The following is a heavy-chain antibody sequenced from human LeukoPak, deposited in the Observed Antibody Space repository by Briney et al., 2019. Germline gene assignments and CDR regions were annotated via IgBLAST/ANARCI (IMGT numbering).Heavy chain of an antibody. CDR1: GYTFTGYY. D-gene: IGHD3-22*01. V-gene: IGHV1-2*02. Sequence: ASVKVSCKASGYTFTGYYMHWVRQAPGQGLEWMGWINPNSGGTNYAQKFQGRVTMTRDTSISTAYMELSSLRSEDTAVYYCAREVVPYYYDSSGHTDYWGQGTLVTVSS. CDR3: AREVVPYYYDSSGHTDY. CDR2: INPNSGGT. J-gene: IGHJ4*02.